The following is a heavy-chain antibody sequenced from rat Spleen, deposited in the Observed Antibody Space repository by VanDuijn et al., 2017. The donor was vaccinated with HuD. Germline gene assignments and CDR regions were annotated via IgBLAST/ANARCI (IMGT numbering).Heavy chain of an antibody. V-gene: IGHV5-31*01. J-gene: IGHJ3*01. CDR1: GFTFNKYW. D-gene: IGHD4-3*01. Sequence: EVQLVESGGGLVQPGRSLKVSCAASGFTFNKYWMTWIRQAPGKGLEWIASIINTGDGTYYQDSVKGRFTISRENAKSTLYFLMDSLRSEDTATYYCVRQDTAGYSNWLTYWGQGTLVTGSS. CDR3: VRQDTAGYSNWLTY. CDR2: IINTGDGT.